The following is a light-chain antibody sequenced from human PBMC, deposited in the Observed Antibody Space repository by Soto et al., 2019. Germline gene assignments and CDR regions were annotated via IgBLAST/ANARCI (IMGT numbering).Light chain of an antibody. CDR1: QSISSW. V-gene: IGKV1-5*03. CDR3: QQYNSYSRT. J-gene: IGKJ1*01. CDR2: KAS. Sequence: DIQMTQSPSTLSASVGDRVTITCRASQSISSWLAWYQQRPGKAPKLLIYKASILQSGVPSRFSGSGSGTEFTLTISSLQPDDFATYYCQQYNSYSRTFGQGTKVDI.